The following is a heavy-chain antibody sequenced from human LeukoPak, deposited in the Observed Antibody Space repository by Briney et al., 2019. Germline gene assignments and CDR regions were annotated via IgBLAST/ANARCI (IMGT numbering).Heavy chain of an antibody. V-gene: IGHV1-18*01. CDR3: ARKSRGDWFDP. CDR2: ISAYNGNT. CDR1: GYTFTSYA. Sequence: ASVKVSCKASGYTFTSYAMNWVRQAPGQGLEWMGWISAYNGNTNYAQKLQGRVTMITDTSTSTAYMELRSLRSDDTAVYYCARKSRGDWFDPWGQGTLVTVSS. D-gene: IGHD3-10*01. J-gene: IGHJ5*02.